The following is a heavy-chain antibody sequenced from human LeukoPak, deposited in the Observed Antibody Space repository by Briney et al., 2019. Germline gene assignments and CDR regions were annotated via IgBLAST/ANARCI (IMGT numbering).Heavy chain of an antibody. V-gene: IGHV1-69*04. Sequence: GASVKVSCKASGGTFSSYAISWVRQAPGQGLEWMGRIIPILGIANYAQKFQGRVTITADKSTSIAYMELSSLRSEDTAVYYCARAGYSYDFRANWFDPWGQGTLVTVSS. D-gene: IGHD5-18*01. CDR1: GGTFSSYA. CDR3: ARAGYSYDFRANWFDP. J-gene: IGHJ5*02. CDR2: IIPILGIA.